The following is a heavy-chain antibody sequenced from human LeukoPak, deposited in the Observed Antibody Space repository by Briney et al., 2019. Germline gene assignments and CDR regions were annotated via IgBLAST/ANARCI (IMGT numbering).Heavy chain of an antibody. Sequence: GGSLRLSCAASGFIVSESYMAWVRQAPGKGLEWVSGIYKDDSPHYADSAKGRFTISRDSSKNALYLQMNSLCAEDTAVYYCATRYFYIGSRYYYGYFFDFWDRGTLVTVSS. D-gene: IGHD3-22*01. J-gene: IGHJ4*02. CDR3: ATRYFYIGSRYYYGYFFDF. CDR2: IYKDDSP. CDR1: GFIVSESY. V-gene: IGHV3-53*01.